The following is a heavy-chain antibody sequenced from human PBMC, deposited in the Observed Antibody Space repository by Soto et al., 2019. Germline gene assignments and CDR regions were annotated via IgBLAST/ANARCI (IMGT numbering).Heavy chain of an antibody. CDR1: GGSFSGYY. D-gene: IGHD3-22*01. J-gene: IGHJ4*02. V-gene: IGHV4-34*01. Sequence: SSETLSLTCAVYGGSFSGYYWSWIRQPPGKGLEWIGEINHSGSTNYNPSLKSRVTISVDTSKNQFSLKLSSVTAADTAVYYCARGRYYYDSSGYYRYWGQGTLVTVSS. CDR3: ARGRYYYDSSGYYRY. CDR2: INHSGST.